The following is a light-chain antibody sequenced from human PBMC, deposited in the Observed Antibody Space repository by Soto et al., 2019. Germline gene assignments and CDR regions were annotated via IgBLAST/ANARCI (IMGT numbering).Light chain of an antibody. Sequence: DIRMTQSPSTLSASVGDRVIITCRASQSISSWLAWYQQKPGKAPNLLIYKASTLKSGVPSRFSGSGSGTEFTLTISSLQPDDFATYYCQQYDNGSWTFGQGTKVEIK. J-gene: IGKJ1*01. CDR2: KAS. CDR1: QSISSW. CDR3: QQYDNGSWT. V-gene: IGKV1-5*03.